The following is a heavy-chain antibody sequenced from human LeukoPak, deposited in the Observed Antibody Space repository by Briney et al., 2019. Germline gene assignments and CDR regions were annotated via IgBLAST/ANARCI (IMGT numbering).Heavy chain of an antibody. Sequence: PGGSLRLSCEVSGFTVSDNYLTWVRQAPGKGLEWVSVIYSGGSTYYADSVKGRFTISRDNSKSTLYLQMNSLRAEDTAVYYCAGVSYGSGSMGLDYWGQGTLVTVSS. D-gene: IGHD3-10*01. CDR1: GFTVSDNY. V-gene: IGHV3-53*01. CDR3: AGVSYGSGSMGLDY. CDR2: IYSGGST. J-gene: IGHJ4*02.